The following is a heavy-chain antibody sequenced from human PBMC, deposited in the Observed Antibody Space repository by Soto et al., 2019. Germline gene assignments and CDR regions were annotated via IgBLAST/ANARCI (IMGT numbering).Heavy chain of an antibody. CDR1: GDSVSRSGVA. CDR3: ARGINSGLDI. J-gene: IGHJ3*02. Sequence: SQTLSLTCVISGDSVSRSGVAWNWIRQSPSRGLEWLGRTYYRSKWDNDYAVSVKSRITITLNTSKKQFSLKLNSVSLEDTAIYYCARGINSGLDIWGQGTMVTVSS. V-gene: IGHV6-1*01. D-gene: IGHD1-26*01. CDR2: TYYRSKWDN.